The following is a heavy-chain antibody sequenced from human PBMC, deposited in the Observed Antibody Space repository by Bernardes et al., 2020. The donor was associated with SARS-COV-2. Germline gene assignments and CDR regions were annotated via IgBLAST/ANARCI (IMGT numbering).Heavy chain of an antibody. V-gene: IGHV4-39*01. CDR1: GGSISSNNYY. D-gene: IGHD1-26*01. CDR3: ARQSNVGATSTLDY. J-gene: IGHJ4*02. CDR2: MYYSGST. Sequence: SETLSLTCTVSGGSISSNNYYWGWIRQPPGKGLEWIGSMYYSGSTYYNPSLKSRVTISGDTSKSQFSLKLSSVTAADTAMYYCARQSNVGATSTLDYWGQGTLVTVSS.